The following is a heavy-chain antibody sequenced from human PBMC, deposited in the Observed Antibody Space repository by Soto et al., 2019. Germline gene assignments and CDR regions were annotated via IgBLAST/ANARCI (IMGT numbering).Heavy chain of an antibody. CDR1: GGSISSYY. J-gene: IGHJ6*02. Sequence: ETLSLTCTVSGGSISSYYWSWIRQPSGKGLEWIGRIYTSGSTNYNPSLKSRVTMSVDTSKNQFSLKLSSVTAADTAVYYCARGDLPGIAAAGTANYGMDVWGQGTTVTVSS. D-gene: IGHD6-13*01. CDR2: IYTSGST. V-gene: IGHV4-4*07. CDR3: ARGDLPGIAAAGTANYGMDV.